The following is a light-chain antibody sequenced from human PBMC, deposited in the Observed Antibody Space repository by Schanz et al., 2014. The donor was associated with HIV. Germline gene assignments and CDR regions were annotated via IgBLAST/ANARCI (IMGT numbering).Light chain of an antibody. CDR2: SNN. V-gene: IGLV1-44*01. CDR1: SSNIGSNT. Sequence: QSVLTQPPSASGTPGQRVTISCSGSSSNIGSNTVNWYQQLPGTAPKLLIYSNNQRPSGVPYRFSGSKSGTSASLAISGLRSEDEGDYYCAAWDDSLVFGGGTKLTVL. J-gene: IGLJ2*01. CDR3: AAWDDSLV.